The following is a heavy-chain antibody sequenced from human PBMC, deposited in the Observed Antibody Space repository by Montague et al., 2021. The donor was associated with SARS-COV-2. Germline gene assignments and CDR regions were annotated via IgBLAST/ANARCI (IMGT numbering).Heavy chain of an antibody. J-gene: IGHJ4*02. CDR1: GGPISGSSDY. Sequence: SETLSLTRTVTGGPISGSSDYWGWIRQSPGKGLEWIASVDYSGNTYYXPSLKSRLTISVDTSKNQFSLKLSSVTAADTALYYCARREYSYGWGDWGQGTPVTVSS. V-gene: IGHV4-39*01. D-gene: IGHD5-18*01. CDR2: VDYSGNT. CDR3: ARREYSYGWGD.